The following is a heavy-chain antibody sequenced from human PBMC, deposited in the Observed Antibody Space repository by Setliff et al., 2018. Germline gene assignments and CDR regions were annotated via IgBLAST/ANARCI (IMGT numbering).Heavy chain of an antibody. J-gene: IGHJ4*02. CDR3: ARQGGNYYFQY. CDR2: ISGYTGET. Sequence: ASVKVSCKTSGFSFTSFGFSWVRQAPGQGLEWMGSISGYTGETNYAQKFQDRLSVTADTSSKTTYMELRSLTSEDMAVYYCARQGGNYYFQYWGQGTLVTVSS. V-gene: IGHV1-18*03. D-gene: IGHD3-16*01. CDR1: GFSFTSFG.